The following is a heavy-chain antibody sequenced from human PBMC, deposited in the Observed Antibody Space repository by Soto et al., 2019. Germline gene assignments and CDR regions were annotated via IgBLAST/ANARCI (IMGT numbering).Heavy chain of an antibody. D-gene: IGHD2-2*01. CDR3: ARVLWSRFDVVVVPAAI. CDR1: GYTFTSYG. CDR2: ISANNGHT. Sequence: ASVKVSCKTSGYTFTSYGISWVRQAPGQGLEWMGWISANNGHTNYAQNLRGRVIMTTDSSTSTVYMELRGLRSDDTALYYCARVLWSRFDVVVVPAAIWGQGTLVTVSS. J-gene: IGHJ4*02. V-gene: IGHV1-18*01.